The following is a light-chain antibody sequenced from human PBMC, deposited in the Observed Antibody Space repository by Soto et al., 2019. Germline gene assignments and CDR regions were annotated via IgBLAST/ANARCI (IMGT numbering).Light chain of an antibody. CDR2: GAS. Sequence: IVLTQSPATLSLSPGERATLSCRASQSVSSNLAWYQQKPGQPPRLLIYGASNRATGIPDRFSGSGSGTDFTLTISRLEPEDFAVYYCQQYASSRTFGQGTKVDIK. V-gene: IGKV3-20*01. CDR3: QQYASSRT. J-gene: IGKJ1*01. CDR1: QSVSSN.